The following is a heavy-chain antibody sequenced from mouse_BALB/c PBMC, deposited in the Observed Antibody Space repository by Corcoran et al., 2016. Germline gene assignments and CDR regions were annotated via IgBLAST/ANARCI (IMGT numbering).Heavy chain of an antibody. Sequence: QVTLNESGPGILQPSQTLILTCSFSGFSLSTSGLGVTWIRQPSGKGLEWLAHIYWDDDKRYNPSLKSRITSSKDTSRNQVFLKITSVDTADTATYYCARRAIVATRYAMDYWGQGTSVTVSA. CDR2: IYWDDDK. J-gene: IGHJ4*01. CDR1: GFSLSTSGLG. CDR3: ARRAIVATRYAMDY. V-gene: IGHV8-12*01. D-gene: IGHD2-5*01.